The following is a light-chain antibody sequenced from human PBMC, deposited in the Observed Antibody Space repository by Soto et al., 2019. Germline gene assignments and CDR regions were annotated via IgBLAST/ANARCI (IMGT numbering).Light chain of an antibody. CDR2: DTI. Sequence: DIPMTQSPPSLAASVGDRVTITCQASQDLTNYLNWYQQKPGEAPKLLIYDTITLEEGVPSRFSGGGSGTDFTFTINGLQPEDAAIYSCQHYVNLPYTFGQGTKLEIK. J-gene: IGKJ2*01. CDR3: QHYVNLPYT. CDR1: QDLTNY. V-gene: IGKV1-33*01.